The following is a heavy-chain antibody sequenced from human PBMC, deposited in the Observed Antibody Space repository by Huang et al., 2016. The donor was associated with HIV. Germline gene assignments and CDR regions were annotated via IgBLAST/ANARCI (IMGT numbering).Heavy chain of an antibody. CDR3: ATSTPDVGAGVLRSAFDI. Sequence: QVQLVESGAELKKPGASVRVSCKVSGYTVRELSLHWVRQAPEKGIEWVGGFEPEEGETIYAQRLQGRVTMTEETSTDTAYMELSSLRPEDTAVYYCATSTPDVGAGVLRSAFDIWGQGTMVTVSS. CDR1: GYTVRELS. D-gene: IGHD2-15*01. CDR2: FEPEEGET. V-gene: IGHV1-24*01. J-gene: IGHJ3*02.